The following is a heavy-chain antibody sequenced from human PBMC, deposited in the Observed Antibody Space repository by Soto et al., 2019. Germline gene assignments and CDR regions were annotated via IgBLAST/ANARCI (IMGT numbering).Heavy chain of an antibody. CDR1: DASVWSDSYF. J-gene: IGHJ4*02. D-gene: IGHD1-26*01. V-gene: IGHV4-61*01. CDR3: ARIVVGVTVDL. CDR2: ISHTGDT. Sequence: SETLSLTCTVSDASVWSDSYFWTWIRQPPGKGLEWIAYISHTGDTNYNPSLKSRVTISIDTSRNQFSLAVTSVTAADTAVYFCARIVVGVTVDLWGQGSLVTVSS.